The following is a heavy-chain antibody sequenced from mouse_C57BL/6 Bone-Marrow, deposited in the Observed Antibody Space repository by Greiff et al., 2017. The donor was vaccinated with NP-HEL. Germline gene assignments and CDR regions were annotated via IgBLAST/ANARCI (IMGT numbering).Heavy chain of an antibody. V-gene: IGHV10-1*01. J-gene: IGHJ3*01. CDR3: VRSRWFAY. CDR2: IRSKSNNYAT. Sequence: EADGGLVQPKGSLKLSCAASGFSFNTYAMNWVRQAPGKGLEWVARIRSKSNNYATYYADSVKDRFTISRDDSESMLYLQMNNLKTEDTAMYYCVRSRWFAYWGQGTLVTVSA. CDR1: GFSFNTYA.